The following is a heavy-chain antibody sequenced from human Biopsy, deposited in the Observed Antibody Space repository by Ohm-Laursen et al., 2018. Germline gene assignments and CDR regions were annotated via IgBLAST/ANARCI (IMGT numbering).Heavy chain of an antibody. D-gene: IGHD2-2*01. CDR1: GYAVTEFS. CDR3: ARGGTLVVVPTAVLHSFDI. Sequence: ASVKVSCKVSGYAVTEFSMHWVRQAPGKGLEWMGGFAPENGKTIYAQNLQGRVTMTTDTSTSTAYMELRSLRSDDTAVYYCARGGTLVVVPTAVLHSFDIWGQGTMVTVSS. CDR2: FAPENGKT. J-gene: IGHJ3*02. V-gene: IGHV1-24*01.